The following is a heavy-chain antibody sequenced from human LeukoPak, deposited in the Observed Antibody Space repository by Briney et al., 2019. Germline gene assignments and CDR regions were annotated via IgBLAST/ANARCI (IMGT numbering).Heavy chain of an antibody. CDR3: ARQPPMVRGAMLGLPWFDP. V-gene: IGHV5-51*01. Sequence: GESLKISCKGSGYSFTSYWIGWVRQMPGKGLEWMGIIYPGDSDTRYSPSFQGQVTISADKSISTAYLQWSSLKASDTAMYYCARQPPMVRGAMLGLPWFDPWGQGTLVTVSS. D-gene: IGHD3-10*01. CDR1: GYSFTSYW. CDR2: IYPGDSDT. J-gene: IGHJ5*02.